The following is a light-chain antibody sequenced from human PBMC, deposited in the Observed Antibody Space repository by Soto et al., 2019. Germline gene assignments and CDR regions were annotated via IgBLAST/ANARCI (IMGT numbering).Light chain of an antibody. Sequence: QPVLTQSPSASASLGASVKLTCTLSSGHSRYAIAWHQQQPEKGPRYLMKLNSDGSHSKGGGIPDRFSGSSSGAERYLTSSSLQSEDEADYYCQTWGTGIPWVFGGGTKLTVL. CDR3: QTWGTGIPWV. J-gene: IGLJ3*02. CDR2: LNSDGSH. CDR1: SGHSRYA. V-gene: IGLV4-69*01.